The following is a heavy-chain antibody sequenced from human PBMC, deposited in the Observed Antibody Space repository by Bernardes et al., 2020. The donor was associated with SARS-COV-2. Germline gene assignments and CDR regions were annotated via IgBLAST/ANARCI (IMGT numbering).Heavy chain of an antibody. V-gene: IGHV1-24*01. CDR2: FDPEYGET. D-gene: IGHD6-19*01. CDR1: GYTLTELS. J-gene: IGHJ5*02. CDR3: ETTTAMAIAVGGTFGWFDP. Sequence: ASVKVSCKVSGYTLTELSMHWVRQAPGKGLEWMGGFDPEYGETIYAQKFQGRVTMTEDTSTDTAYMELSSLRSEDTAVYYCETTTAMAIAVGGTFGWFDPWGQGNLVNVSS.